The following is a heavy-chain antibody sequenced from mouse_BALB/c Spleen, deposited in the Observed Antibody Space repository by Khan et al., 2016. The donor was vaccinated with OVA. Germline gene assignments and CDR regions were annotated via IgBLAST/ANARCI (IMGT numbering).Heavy chain of an antibody. CDR1: GYTFTDYY. V-gene: IGHV1S56*01. D-gene: IGHD2-1*01. J-gene: IGHJ3*01. CDR3: AREGYYGNYRAWFAY. Sequence: QVQLKESGPELVKPGASVRISCKASGYTFTDYYINWMKQRPGQGLDWIGWIYPGNVNTKYNEKFKDKATLTADKSSSTAYMQLSSLTSVDSAVYFCAREGYYGNYRAWFAYWGQGTLVTVSA. CDR2: IYPGNVNT.